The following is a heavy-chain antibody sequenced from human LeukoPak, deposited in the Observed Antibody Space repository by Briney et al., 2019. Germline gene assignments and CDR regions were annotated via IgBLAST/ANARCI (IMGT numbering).Heavy chain of an antibody. D-gene: IGHD6-19*01. CDR1: GYTFTGYY. CDR2: INPNSGGT. Sequence: VSVKVSCKASGYTFTGYYMHWVRQAPGQGLEWMGWINPNSGGTDYAQKFQGRVTMTRDTSISTAYMELSSLRSEDTAVYYCARGQQWLVVESFFDYWGQGTLVTVSS. CDR3: ARGQQWLVVESFFDY. J-gene: IGHJ4*02. V-gene: IGHV1-2*02.